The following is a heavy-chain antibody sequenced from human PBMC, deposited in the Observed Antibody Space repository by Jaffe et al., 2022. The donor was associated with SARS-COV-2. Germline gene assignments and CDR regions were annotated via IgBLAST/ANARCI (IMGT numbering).Heavy chain of an antibody. D-gene: IGHD5-18*01. CDR2: INAGNGNT. CDR3: ARVGAMGTPYFDY. Sequence: QVQLVQSGAEVKKPGASVKVSCKASGYTFTSYAMHWVRQAPGQRLEWMGWINAGNGNTKYSQKFQGRVTITRDTSASTAYMELSSLRSEDTAVYYCARVGAMGTPYFDYWGQGTLVTVSS. CDR1: GYTFTSYA. V-gene: IGHV1-3*01. J-gene: IGHJ4*02.